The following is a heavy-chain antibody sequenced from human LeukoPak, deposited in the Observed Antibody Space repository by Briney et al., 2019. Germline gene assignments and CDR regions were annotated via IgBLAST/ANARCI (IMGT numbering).Heavy chain of an antibody. CDR2: IYYSGST. V-gene: IGHV4-39*07. CDR3: ARLGDYSNYAGYYYYGMDV. J-gene: IGHJ6*02. Sequence: SETLSLTCTVSGGSISTSSYYWGWIRQPPGKGLEWIGSIYYSGSTYYNPSLKSRVTISVDTSKNQFSLKLSSVTAADTAVYYCARLGDYSNYAGYYYYGMDVWGQGTTVTVSS. CDR1: GGSISTSSYY. D-gene: IGHD4-11*01.